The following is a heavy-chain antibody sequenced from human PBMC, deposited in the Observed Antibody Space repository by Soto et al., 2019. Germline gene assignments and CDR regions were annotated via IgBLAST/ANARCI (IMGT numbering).Heavy chain of an antibody. D-gene: IGHD6-13*01. CDR1: GGSISSNY. CDR2: VYNSGST. CDR3: ARYRREAVAGYTLDN. J-gene: IGHJ4*02. V-gene: IGHV4-59*01. Sequence: PSETLSLTCTVSGGSISSNYWTWIRQPPGKGLEWIWYVYNSGSTNYNPSLKSRVTISEDTPKSQFSLKVNSMTAADTAVYYCARYRREAVAGYTLDNWGQGXLVTVYS.